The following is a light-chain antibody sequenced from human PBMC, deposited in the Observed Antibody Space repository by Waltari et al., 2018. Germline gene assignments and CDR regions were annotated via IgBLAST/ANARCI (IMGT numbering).Light chain of an antibody. CDR3: QQYRDTPYT. Sequence: EIVMTQSPDSLAVSLGEWAAINCKSSRSVLYNSNNKNYLAWYQQKPRQPPKLLINWASSRESGVPDRFSGSGSGTDFTLTISSLQAEDVAVYYCQQYRDTPYTFGQGTNLEI. V-gene: IGKV4-1*01. CDR2: WAS. CDR1: RSVLYNSNNKNY. J-gene: IGKJ2*01.